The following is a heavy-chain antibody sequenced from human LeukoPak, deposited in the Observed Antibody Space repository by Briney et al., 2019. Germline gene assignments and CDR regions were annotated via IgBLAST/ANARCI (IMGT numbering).Heavy chain of an antibody. CDR1: GYPFIDYY. V-gene: IGHV1-2*02. J-gene: IGHJ3*01. D-gene: IGHD2-15*01. CDR2: INPNTGDT. Sequence: ASVKVSCKASGYPFIDYYLHWVRQAPGQGLEWMGCINPNTGDTNSAQNFQGRVIMTRDTSITTAYMELSRLKSDDTALYYCASKGAGHCYDASCMGSFDLWGQGTTVAVSS. CDR3: ASKGAGHCYDASCMGSFDL.